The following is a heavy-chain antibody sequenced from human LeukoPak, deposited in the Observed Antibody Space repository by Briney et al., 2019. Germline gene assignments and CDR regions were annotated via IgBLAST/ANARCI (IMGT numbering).Heavy chain of an antibody. J-gene: IGHJ4*02. D-gene: IGHD4-17*01. CDR3: AKDLGTGGEFDY. Sequence: GGSLRLSCAASGFTFSSYGMHWVRQAPGKGLEWVAVTSYDGSNKYYADSVKGRFTISRDNSKNTLYLQMNSLRAEDTAVYYCAKDLGTGGEFDYWGQGTLVTVSS. CDR2: TSYDGSNK. CDR1: GFTFSSYG. V-gene: IGHV3-30*18.